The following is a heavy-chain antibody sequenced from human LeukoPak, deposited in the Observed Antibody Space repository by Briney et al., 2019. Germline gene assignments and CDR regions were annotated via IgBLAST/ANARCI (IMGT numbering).Heavy chain of an antibody. J-gene: IGHJ6*03. CDR2: INWNGGTT. CDR3: ARAVAGNGGYYYYYMDV. V-gene: IGHV3-20*01. Sequence: PGGSLRLSCAVSGFTVSNNFMNWVRQAPGKGLEWVSGINWNGGTTGYADSVKGRFTISRDNAKNSLYLQMNSLRAEDTALYHCARAVAGNGGYYYYYMDVWGKGTTVTVSS. D-gene: IGHD6-19*01. CDR1: GFTVSNNF.